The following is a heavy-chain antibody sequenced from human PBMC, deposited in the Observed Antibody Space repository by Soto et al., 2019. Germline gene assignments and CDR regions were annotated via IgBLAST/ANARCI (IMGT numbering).Heavy chain of an antibody. CDR1: RDTFTSYY. J-gene: IGHJ5*02. CDR2: INPHGGST. D-gene: IGHD1-26*01. Sequence: ASVKVSCKAPRDTFTSYYINWVRQAPGQGLEWMGVINPHGGSTAYAQKFKGRVTLTRDTSARTVYMEVRNLPSEDAAMYDCARSSGGNFGIIIEGTNWFAPWGQGTLVTVSS. V-gene: IGHV1-46*01. CDR3: ARSSGGNFGIIIEGTNWFAP.